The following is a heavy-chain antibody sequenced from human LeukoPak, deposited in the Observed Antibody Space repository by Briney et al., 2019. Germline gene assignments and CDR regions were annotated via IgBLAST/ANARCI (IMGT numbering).Heavy chain of an antibody. CDR2: IYYSGST. CDR3: ARHEYSYGNFDF. Sequence: SETLSLTCSVSGGSITYYYWSWIRQPAGKGLEWIGYIYYSGSTNYNPSLKSRVTISVDTSKNQFSLKLSSVTAADTAVYYCARHEYSYGNFDFWGQGTLVTVSS. J-gene: IGHJ4*02. V-gene: IGHV4-59*08. CDR1: GGSITYYY. D-gene: IGHD5-18*01.